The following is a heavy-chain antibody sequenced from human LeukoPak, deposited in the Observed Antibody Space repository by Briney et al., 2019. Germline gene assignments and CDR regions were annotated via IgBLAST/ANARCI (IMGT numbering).Heavy chain of an antibody. Sequence: GGSLRLSCAASGFTFSSYSMNWVRQAPGKGLEWVSSISSSSSYIYYADSVKGRFTISRDNAKNSLYLQMNSLRAEDTAVYYCARGDVDTAMDYYFDYWGRGTLVTVSS. CDR3: ARGDVDTAMDYYFDY. CDR2: ISSSSSYI. D-gene: IGHD5-18*01. J-gene: IGHJ4*02. V-gene: IGHV3-21*01. CDR1: GFTFSSYS.